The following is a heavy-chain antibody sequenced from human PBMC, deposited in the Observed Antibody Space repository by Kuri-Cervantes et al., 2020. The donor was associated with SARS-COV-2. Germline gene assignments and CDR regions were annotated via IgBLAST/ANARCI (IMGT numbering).Heavy chain of an antibody. V-gene: IGHV3-21*01. CDR1: GFTFSSYS. D-gene: IGHD6-19*01. Sequence: GGSLRLSCAASGFTFSSYSMNWVRQAPGKGLEWVSSISSSSYIYYADSVKGRFTISRDNAKNSLYLQMNSLRVDDTAVYCCIKGGGSGWPFDSWGQGALVTVSS. J-gene: IGHJ4*02. CDR2: ISSSSYI. CDR3: IKGGGSGWPFDS.